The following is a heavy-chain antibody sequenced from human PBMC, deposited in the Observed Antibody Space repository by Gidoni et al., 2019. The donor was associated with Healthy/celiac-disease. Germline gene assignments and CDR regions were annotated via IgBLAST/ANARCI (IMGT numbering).Heavy chain of an antibody. J-gene: IGHJ4*02. CDR3: AKAGGIVVVPAPQGATRKFADY. Sequence: EVQLLESGGGLVQPGGSLRLSCAASGFTFSSYAMSWVRQAPGKGLEWVSAISGSGGSTYYADSVKGRFTISRDNSKNTLYLQMNSLRAEDTAVYYCAKAGGIVVVPAPQGATRKFADYWGQGTLVTVSS. V-gene: IGHV3-23*01. CDR1: GFTFSSYA. D-gene: IGHD2-2*01. CDR2: ISGSGGST.